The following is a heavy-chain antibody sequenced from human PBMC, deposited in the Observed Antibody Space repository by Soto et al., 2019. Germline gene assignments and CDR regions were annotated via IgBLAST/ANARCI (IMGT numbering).Heavy chain of an antibody. V-gene: IGHV3-30*03. CDR1: GFTFSSHG. J-gene: IGHJ3*01. Sequence: QVRLVESGGGVVQPGRSLRLSCAASGFTFSSHGMHWVRQAPGKGLDWVAVISDDGSTEYYADSVKGRFTISRDKFKNTLSLQMNSLRTDDTAVYFCTREGSGWRFAFDLWGQGTMVTVSS. CDR2: ISDDGSTE. CDR3: TREGSGWRFAFDL. D-gene: IGHD6-25*01.